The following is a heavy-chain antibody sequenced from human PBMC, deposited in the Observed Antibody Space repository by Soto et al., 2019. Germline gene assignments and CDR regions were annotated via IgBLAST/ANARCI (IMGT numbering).Heavy chain of an antibody. CDR3: TRENIGNSDGLYDAFDI. CDR2: MNPKSGGA. Sequence: ASVKVSCKTSGYTFTDYYTHWVRQAPGQGLEWMGWMNPKSGGAYFAQKFQGRVTLTRDTSIGTAYIEVNSLTSADTAVYFCTRENIGNSDGLYDAFDIWGQGTTVTV. CDR1: GYTFTDYY. D-gene: IGHD5-18*01. V-gene: IGHV1-2*02. J-gene: IGHJ3*02.